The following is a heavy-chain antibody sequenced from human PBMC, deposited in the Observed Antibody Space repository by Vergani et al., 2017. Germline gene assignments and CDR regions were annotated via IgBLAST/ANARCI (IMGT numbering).Heavy chain of an antibody. CDR3: ARMGGYDEGDAFRIGYFDS. CDR1: GDSISSGVYY. D-gene: IGHD3-22*01. Sequence: QVQLQESGPGLVKPSQTLSLTCSVSGDSISSGVYYWNWIRQHPGKGLEWIGYIYSTGSTHHNPSLRRRINMAVDTSKNQFSLKLNSGTAAATAMYYCARMGGYDEGDAFRIGYFDSWGPGILVTVSS. CDR2: IYSTGST. J-gene: IGHJ4*02. V-gene: IGHV4-31*03.